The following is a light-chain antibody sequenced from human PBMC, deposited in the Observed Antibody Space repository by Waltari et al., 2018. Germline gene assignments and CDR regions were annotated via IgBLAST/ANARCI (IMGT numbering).Light chain of an antibody. CDR1: QTISTW. Sequence: DIQMTQSHSTLSASVGHTVTITCRASQTISTWLAWYQQKPGKAPKLLIYKASSLESGVPSRFSGSGSGTEFTLTISSLQPDDFAIYYCQQYNNYPYTFGQGTKLDFK. V-gene: IGKV1-5*03. J-gene: IGKJ2*01. CDR2: KAS. CDR3: QQYNNYPYT.